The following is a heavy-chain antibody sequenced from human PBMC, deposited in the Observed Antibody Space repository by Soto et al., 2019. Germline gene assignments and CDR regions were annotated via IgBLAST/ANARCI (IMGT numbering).Heavy chain of an antibody. CDR2: INTDGTSI. CDR3: TTPDDGYAYGKLDY. V-gene: IGHV3-74*01. J-gene: IGHJ4*02. CDR1: GFSFGTHW. D-gene: IGHD5-18*01. Sequence: EVQVVESGGGLVQPGTSLRLSCAASGFSFGTHWMNWVRQAPGKGLVWVSRINTDGTSIGYADSVKGRFTTSRDNAKNMLYLEMNGLRVEDTAVYYCTTPDDGYAYGKLDYWGQGTLVTLSS.